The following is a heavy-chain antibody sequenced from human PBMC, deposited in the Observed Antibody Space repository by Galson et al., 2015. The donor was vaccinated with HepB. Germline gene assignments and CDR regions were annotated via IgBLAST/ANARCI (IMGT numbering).Heavy chain of an antibody. D-gene: IGHD6-19*01. J-gene: IGHJ2*01. CDR1: GYTFSTHW. CDR2: IYPGDSDT. CDR3: ARHSSGGTTYWYFDL. V-gene: IGHV5-51*01. Sequence: QSGAEVKKPGESLRISCEASGYTFSTHWIGWVRQMSGKGLEWMGIIYPGDSDTKYSPSFQGQVTISVDKSKSPAYLQWRSLKASDTAMYYCARHSSGGTTYWYFDLWGRGTRVTVSS.